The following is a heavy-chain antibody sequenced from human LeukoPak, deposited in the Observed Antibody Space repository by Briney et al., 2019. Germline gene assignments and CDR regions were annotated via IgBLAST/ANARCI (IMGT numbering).Heavy chain of an antibody. Sequence: PSETLSLTCTVSGGSISSYHWSWIRQPPGKGLEWIGNMYYSGSTNYNPSLRSRVTISVDTSKNQFSLKLSSVTAADTAVYYCARLRNYYDRSGYKQLWFDPWGQGTLVTVSS. J-gene: IGHJ5*02. D-gene: IGHD3-22*01. CDR1: GGSISSYH. CDR3: ARLRNYYDRSGYKQLWFDP. V-gene: IGHV4-59*01. CDR2: MYYSGST.